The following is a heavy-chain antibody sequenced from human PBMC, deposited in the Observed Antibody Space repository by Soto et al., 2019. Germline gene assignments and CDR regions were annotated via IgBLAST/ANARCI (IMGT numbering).Heavy chain of an antibody. V-gene: IGHV4-34*01. J-gene: IGHJ6*02. D-gene: IGHD6-13*01. Sequence: QVQLQQWGAGLLKPSETLSLTCAVYGGSFSGYYWSWIRQPPGKGLEWIGEINHSGSTNYNPSLKSRVTISVDTSKNQFSLKLSSVTAADTAVYYCARAVAAAYGAYGMDVWGQGTTVTVSS. CDR1: GGSFSGYY. CDR2: INHSGST. CDR3: ARAVAAAYGAYGMDV.